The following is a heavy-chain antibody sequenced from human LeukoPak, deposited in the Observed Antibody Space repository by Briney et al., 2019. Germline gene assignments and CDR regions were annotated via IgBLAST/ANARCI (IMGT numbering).Heavy chain of an antibody. J-gene: IGHJ6*02. CDR2: INHSGST. D-gene: IGHD2-2*01. V-gene: IGHV4-34*01. CDR1: GGSFSDYY. Sequence: SETLSLTCAVYGGSFSDYYWTWIRQPPGKGLEWIGEINHSGSTNYNPSLKSRVTISVDTSKNQFSLKLSSVTAADTAVYYCARGDGPAAIFGDYYYGMDVWGQRTTVIVSS. CDR3: ARGDGPAAIFGDYYYGMDV.